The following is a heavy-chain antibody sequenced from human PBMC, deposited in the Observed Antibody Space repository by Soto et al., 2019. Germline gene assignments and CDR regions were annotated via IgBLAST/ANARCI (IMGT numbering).Heavy chain of an antibody. CDR1: GFTFSSYS. D-gene: IGHD3-10*01. J-gene: IGHJ5*02. Sequence: GGSLRLSCAASGFTFSSYSMNWVRQAPGKGLEWVSYISSSSSTIYYADSVKGRFTISRDNTKNSLYLQMNSLRAEDTAVYYCARTLYYYGSGSYYNSGFPRWFDPWGQGTLVTVSS. CDR2: ISSSSSTI. V-gene: IGHV3-48*01. CDR3: ARTLYYYGSGSYYNSGFPRWFDP.